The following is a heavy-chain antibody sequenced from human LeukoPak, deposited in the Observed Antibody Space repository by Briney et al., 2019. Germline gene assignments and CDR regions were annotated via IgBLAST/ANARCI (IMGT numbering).Heavy chain of an antibody. J-gene: IGHJ5*02. D-gene: IGHD5-18*01. CDR2: IYYSGST. V-gene: IGHV4-39*07. CDR1: GGSISSSSYY. CDR3: ARANPKSTAMATGWFDP. Sequence: PSETLSLTCTVSGGSISSSSYYWGWIRQPPGKGLEWIGSIYYSGSTYYHPSLKSRFTISVDTSKNQFSLKLSSVTAADTAVYYCARANPKSTAMATGWFDPWGQGTLVTVSS.